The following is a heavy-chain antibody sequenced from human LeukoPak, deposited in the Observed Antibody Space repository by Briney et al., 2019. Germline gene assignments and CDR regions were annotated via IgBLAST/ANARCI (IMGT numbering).Heavy chain of an antibody. J-gene: IGHJ5*02. CDR1: GYSISSGYY. V-gene: IGHV4-38-2*01. CDR2: IYRSGST. CDR3: ARLNSNYVA. D-gene: IGHD4-11*01. Sequence: NSSETLSLTCAVSGYSISSGYYWGWIRQPPGKGLEWIGSIYRSGSTYYNPSLKSRVTISVDTSKNQFSLKLSSVTAADTAVYYCARLNSNYVAWGQGTLVTVSS.